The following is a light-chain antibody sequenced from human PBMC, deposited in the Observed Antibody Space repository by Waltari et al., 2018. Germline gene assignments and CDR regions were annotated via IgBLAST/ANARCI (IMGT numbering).Light chain of an antibody. V-gene: IGLV2-8*01. Sequence: QSALTQPPSASGSPGQTVIISCTGTSSDIGAYKYVSWYQQIPGRAPALIIYEVDRLHPGVPDRFSGSKSGNTASLTVSGLQTEDEGDYYCSSYAGSNKLIFGGVTKLTVL. CDR2: EVD. CDR3: SSYAGSNKLI. J-gene: IGLJ2*01. CDR1: SSDIGAYKY.